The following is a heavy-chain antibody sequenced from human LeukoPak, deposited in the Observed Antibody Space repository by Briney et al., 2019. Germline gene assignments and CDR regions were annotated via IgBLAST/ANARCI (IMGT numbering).Heavy chain of an antibody. Sequence: GGSLRLSCAASGFTFSYYWMGWVRQAPGKGLEWVANIKQDGSEKYYVDSVRGRFTISRDNTKNSLYLQMNSLRAEDTAVYYCARDGFSSGYPYDAFDIWGQGTMVTVSS. V-gene: IGHV3-7*05. J-gene: IGHJ3*02. CDR3: ARDGFSSGYPYDAFDI. D-gene: IGHD3-22*01. CDR2: IKQDGSEK. CDR1: GFTFSYYW.